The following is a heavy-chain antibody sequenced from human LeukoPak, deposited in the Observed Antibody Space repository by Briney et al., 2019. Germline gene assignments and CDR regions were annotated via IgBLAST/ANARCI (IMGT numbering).Heavy chain of an antibody. Sequence: PSETLSLTCTVSGGSISSGTYYWGWIRQPPGKGLEWIGSIYYSGSTYYNPSLKSRVTISVDTSKNQFSLKLSSVTAADTAVYYCARVAPCEHCWGQGTLVTVSS. CDR3: ARVAPCEHC. V-gene: IGHV4-39*07. CDR2: IYYSGST. J-gene: IGHJ4*02. CDR1: GGSISSGTYY.